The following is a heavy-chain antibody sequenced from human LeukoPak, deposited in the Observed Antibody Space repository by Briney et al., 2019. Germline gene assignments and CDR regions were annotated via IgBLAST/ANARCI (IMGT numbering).Heavy chain of an antibody. CDR1: GFTFSSYS. J-gene: IGHJ6*02. V-gene: IGHV3-21*01. CDR3: ARYRPRWELLDYYGMDV. D-gene: IGHD1-26*01. Sequence: GGSLRLSCAASGFTFSSYSMNWVRQAPGKGLEWVSSISSSSSYIYYADSLKGRFTISRDNAKNSLYLQMNSLRAEDTAVYYCARYRPRWELLDYYGMDVWGQGTTVTVSS. CDR2: ISSSSSYI.